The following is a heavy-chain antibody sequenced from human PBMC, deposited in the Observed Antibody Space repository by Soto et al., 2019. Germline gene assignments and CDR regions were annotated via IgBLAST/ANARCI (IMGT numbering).Heavy chain of an antibody. J-gene: IGHJ6*02. V-gene: IGHV3-30-3*01. D-gene: IGHD3-22*01. CDR2: ISYDGSNK. CDR3: ARDADSSGSIYYYYYGMDV. CDR1: GFTFSSYA. Sequence: QVQLVESGGGVVQPGRSLRLSCAASGFTFSSYAMHWVRQAPGKGLEWVAVISYDGSNKYYADSVKGRFTISRDNSKNALYLQMNSLRAEDTAVYYCARDADSSGSIYYYYYGMDVWGQGTTVTVSS.